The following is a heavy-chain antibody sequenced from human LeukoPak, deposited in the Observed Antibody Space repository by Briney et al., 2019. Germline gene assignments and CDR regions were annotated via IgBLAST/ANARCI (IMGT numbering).Heavy chain of an antibody. CDR3: HPRRITIFGVVKRPMDV. Sequence: GGSLRLSCAASGFTFDDYAMHWVRQAPGKGLEWVSGISWNSGSIGYADSVKGRFTISRDNAKNSLYLQMNSLRAEDTAVYYCHPRRITIFGVVKRPMDVWGQGTTVTVSS. D-gene: IGHD3-3*01. J-gene: IGHJ6*02. CDR1: GFTFDDYA. V-gene: IGHV3-9*01. CDR2: ISWNSGSI.